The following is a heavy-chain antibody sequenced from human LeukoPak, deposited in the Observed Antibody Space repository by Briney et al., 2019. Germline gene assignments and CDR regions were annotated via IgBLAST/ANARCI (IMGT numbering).Heavy chain of an antibody. CDR2: INTNTGNP. D-gene: IGHD6-13*01. Sequence: ASVEVSCKASGYTFTNYAMNWVRQAPGKGLEWMGWINTNTGNPTYAQGFTGRFVFSLDTSVSTAYLQISSLKTEDTAVYYCAREGPIAAAGTFDYWGQGTLVTVSS. CDR1: GYTFTNYA. V-gene: IGHV7-4-1*02. J-gene: IGHJ4*02. CDR3: AREGPIAAAGTFDY.